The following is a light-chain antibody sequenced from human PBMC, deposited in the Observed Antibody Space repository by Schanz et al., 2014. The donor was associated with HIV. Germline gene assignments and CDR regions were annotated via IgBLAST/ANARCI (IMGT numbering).Light chain of an antibody. CDR2: DNT. V-gene: IGLV1-40*01. Sequence: QSVLAQPPSVSGAPGQRVTISCTGTSSNIGAGYDVHWYQLLPGTAPTLLIFDNTNRPSGVPARFSGSKSGSSASLAISGLQSEDEADYYCAAWDDSLNGVVFGGGTKLTVL. CDR3: AAWDDSLNGVV. J-gene: IGLJ2*01. CDR1: SSNIGAGYD.